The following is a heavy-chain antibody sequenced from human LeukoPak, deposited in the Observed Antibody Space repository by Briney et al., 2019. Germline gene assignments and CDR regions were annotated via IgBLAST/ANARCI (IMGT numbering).Heavy chain of an antibody. CDR2: ISAYNGNT. CDR1: GYTFTNYG. D-gene: IGHD6-13*01. CDR3: ASVRNLAAAEFDY. J-gene: IGHJ4*02. Sequence: ASVTVSCKASGYTFTNYGISWVRQAPGQGREWMGWISAYNGNTNYAQKLQGRVTMTTDTSTSTAYMELRSLRSDDTAVYYCASVRNLAAAEFDYWGQGTLVTVSS. V-gene: IGHV1-18*01.